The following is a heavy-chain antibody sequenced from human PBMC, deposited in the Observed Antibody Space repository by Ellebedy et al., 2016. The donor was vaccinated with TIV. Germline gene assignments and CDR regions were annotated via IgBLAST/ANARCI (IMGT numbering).Heavy chain of an antibody. J-gene: IGHJ4*02. V-gene: IGHV3-7*01. CDR3: ARDGMIWGVCDY. CDR2: IKQDGSEE. D-gene: IGHD3-10*01. CDR1: GLSFSSYW. Sequence: GESLKISXAASGLSFSSYWMGWVRQAPGKGLEWVANIKQDGSEEYYVDSVRGRFTISRDNAKNSLYLQMNSLRAEDTAVYYCARDGMIWGVCDYWGQGILVTVSS.